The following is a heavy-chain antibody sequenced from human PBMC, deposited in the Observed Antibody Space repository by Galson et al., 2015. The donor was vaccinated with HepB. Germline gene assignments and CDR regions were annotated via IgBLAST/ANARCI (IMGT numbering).Heavy chain of an antibody. CDR2: ITFGGGTT. J-gene: IGHJ4*02. D-gene: IGHD1-26*01. Sequence: SLRLSCAASGSIFKHYAVGWVRQAPGKWLEWVSTITFGGGTTYYADSVKGRFSISRDNSKKTLFLQMSSLRAEDTAVYYCAKLPYSGSYYEDAQYYFDNWGQGTLVTVSS. CDR3: AKLPYSGSYYEDAQYYFDN. CDR1: GSIFKHYA. V-gene: IGHV3-23*01.